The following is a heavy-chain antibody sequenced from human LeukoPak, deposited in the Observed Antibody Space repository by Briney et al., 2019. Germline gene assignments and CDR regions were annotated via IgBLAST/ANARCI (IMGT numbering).Heavy chain of an antibody. J-gene: IGHJ4*02. CDR3: ARRSQWPDYYFDY. D-gene: IGHD6-19*01. CDR2: IYYSGST. Sequence: SETLSLTCTVSGGSISSSSYYWGWIRQPAGKGLEWIGSIYYSGSTYYNPTLKSRVTISVDTSKNQFSLKLSSVTAADTAVYYCARRSQWPDYYFDYWGQGTLVTVSS. V-gene: IGHV4-39*07. CDR1: GGSISSSSYY.